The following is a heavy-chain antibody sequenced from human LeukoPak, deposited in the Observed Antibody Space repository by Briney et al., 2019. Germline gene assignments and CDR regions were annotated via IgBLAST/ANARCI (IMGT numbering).Heavy chain of an antibody. Sequence: PGPSLRLSCAASGFTFSGYGMHWVRQAPGKGLEWVAVIWYDGSNSYHADSVQGRFTISRDNSKNTLYLQMNSLRVEDTAVYFCARVGYATSLGFDYWGLGTLVTVSS. CDR3: ARVGYATSLGFDY. J-gene: IGHJ4*02. V-gene: IGHV3-33*01. CDR1: GFTFSGYG. CDR2: IWYDGSNS. D-gene: IGHD2-2*01.